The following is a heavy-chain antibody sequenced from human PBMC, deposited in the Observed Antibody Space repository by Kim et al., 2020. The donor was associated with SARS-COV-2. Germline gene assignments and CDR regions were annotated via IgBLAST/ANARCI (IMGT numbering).Heavy chain of an antibody. CDR1: GYTFTNYG. J-gene: IGHJ6*01. V-gene: IGHV1-18*01. Sequence: ASVKVSCKASGYTFTNYGVSWVRQAPGQGLEWMGWISLYNDKTDYAQKFQGRVTLTADTFASTAYMELRSLRSDDTAVYYCARDASKYCSRTSCYSGYYYGMDVWWQGTTLTVSS. CDR2: ISLYNDKT. CDR3: ARDASKYCSRTSCYSGYYYGMDV. D-gene: IGHD2-2*01.